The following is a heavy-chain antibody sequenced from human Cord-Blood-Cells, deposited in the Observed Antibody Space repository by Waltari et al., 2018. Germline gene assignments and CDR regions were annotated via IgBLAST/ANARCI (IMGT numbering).Heavy chain of an antibody. J-gene: IGHJ4*02. CDR2: INHSRST. CDR3: ARDPDCSGGSCYNY. V-gene: IGHV4-34*01. Sequence: QVQLQQWGAGLLKPSETLSLTCAVYGGSFSGYYWSWLRQPPGKGLEWIGEINHSRSTNYNPSLKSRVTISVDTSRNQFSLRLSSVTAADTAVYYCARDPDCSGGSCYNYWGQGTLVTVSS. CDR1: GGSFSGYY. D-gene: IGHD2-15*01.